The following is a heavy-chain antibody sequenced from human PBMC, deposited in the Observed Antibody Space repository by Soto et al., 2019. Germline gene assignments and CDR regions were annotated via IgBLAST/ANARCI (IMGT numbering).Heavy chain of an antibody. D-gene: IGHD1-26*01. CDR1: GFSISDYG. Sequence: QVQLVESGGGVVQPGWSLRLSCAASGFSISDYGMEWVRQAPGKGLEWVALISYEGSNTYYADSVKGRFTISRDNSKATLFLQMTGLRREGTAVYYCAKGAGDRLSLGMVVWGHGITVTVSS. CDR3: AKGAGDRLSLGMVV. CDR2: ISYEGSNT. J-gene: IGHJ6*02. V-gene: IGHV3-30*18.